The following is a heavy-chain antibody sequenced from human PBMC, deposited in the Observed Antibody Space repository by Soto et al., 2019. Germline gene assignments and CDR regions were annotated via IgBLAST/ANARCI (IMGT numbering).Heavy chain of an antibody. Sequence: QVQLQESGPGLVKPSQTLSLTCTVSGGSISSGGYYWSWIRQHPGKGLEWIGYIYYSGSTYYNPSLTSRLTISVDTSKNQFSLKLSSVTAADTAVYYCAASCVGCGGFNYYGMDVWGQGTTVTVSS. D-gene: IGHD2-21*01. J-gene: IGHJ6*02. V-gene: IGHV4-31*03. CDR2: IYYSGST. CDR3: AASCVGCGGFNYYGMDV. CDR1: GGSISSGGYY.